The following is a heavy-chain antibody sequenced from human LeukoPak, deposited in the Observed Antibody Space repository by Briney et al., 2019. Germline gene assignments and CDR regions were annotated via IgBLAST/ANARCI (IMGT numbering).Heavy chain of an antibody. D-gene: IGHD6-19*01. V-gene: IGHV3-48*01. Sequence: GGSLRLSCAASGFTFSSYSMNWVRQAPGKGLEWVSYISSSSSTIYYADSVKGRFTISRDNAKNSLYLQMSSLRAEDTAVYYCARDAQWLARHFDYWGQGTLVTVSS. CDR2: ISSSSSTI. CDR1: GFTFSSYS. J-gene: IGHJ4*02. CDR3: ARDAQWLARHFDY.